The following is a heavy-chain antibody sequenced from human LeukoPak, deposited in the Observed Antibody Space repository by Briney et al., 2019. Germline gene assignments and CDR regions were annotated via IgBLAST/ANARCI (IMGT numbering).Heavy chain of an antibody. CDR3: VRGNDYGGPHY. V-gene: IGHV3-74*01. CDR2: IDRDGSRI. Sequence: GGSLRLSCAVSGFTFSSYWMHWVRQAPGKGLVWVSRIDRDGSRINYADSVKGRFTISRDNGKNTLFLQMNSLRAKDAAVYYCVRGNDYGGPHYWGQGTLVTVSS. D-gene: IGHD4-23*01. J-gene: IGHJ4*02. CDR1: GFTFSSYW.